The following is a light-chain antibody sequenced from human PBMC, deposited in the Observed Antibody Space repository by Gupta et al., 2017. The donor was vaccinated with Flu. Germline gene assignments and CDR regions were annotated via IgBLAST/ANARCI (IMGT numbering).Light chain of an antibody. Sequence: IQMTQSPSSLSASVGDRVTITCRASQSISSYLNWYQQKPGKAPKPLIYAASSLQSGVPSRFSGSGSGTDFTLTISSLQPEDFATYYCQQGYSYPFTFGQGTKVDIK. CDR3: QQGYSYPFT. CDR2: AAS. J-gene: IGKJ3*01. CDR1: QSISSY. V-gene: IGKV1-39*01.